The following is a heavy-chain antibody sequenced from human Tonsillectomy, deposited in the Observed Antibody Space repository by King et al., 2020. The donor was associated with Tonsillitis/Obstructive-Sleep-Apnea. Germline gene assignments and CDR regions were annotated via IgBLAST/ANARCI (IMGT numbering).Heavy chain of an antibody. CDR2: IYWEDDK. CDR1: GFSLSTSGVS. CDR3: AHRGAASDAFDI. D-gene: IGHD2-15*01. V-gene: IGHV2-5*02. J-gene: IGHJ3*02. Sequence: TLKESGPTLVKPTQTLTLTCTFSGFSLSTSGVSVGWIRQPPGKALEWLTLIYWEDDKRFSPSLKSRLTITKDTSKNQVVLAMTNMDPVDTATYYCAHRGAASDAFDIWGQGTMVTVSS.